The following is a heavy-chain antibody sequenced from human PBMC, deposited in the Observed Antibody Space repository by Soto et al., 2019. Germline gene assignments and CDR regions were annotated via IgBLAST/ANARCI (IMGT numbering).Heavy chain of an antibody. J-gene: IGHJ6*02. V-gene: IGHV1-18*01. CDR1: GFTFSSYG. CDR2: ISAYNGNT. Sequence: ASVKVSCKASGFTFSSYGISWGGQAPGQGLEWMGWISAYNGNTNYAQKLQGRVTMTTDTSTSTAYMELRSLRSDDTAVYYCARDSSGWQALDVWGQGTTVTVSS. D-gene: IGHD6-19*01. CDR3: ARDSSGWQALDV.